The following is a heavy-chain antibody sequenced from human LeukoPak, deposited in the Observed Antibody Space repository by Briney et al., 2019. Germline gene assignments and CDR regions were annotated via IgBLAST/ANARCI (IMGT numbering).Heavy chain of an antibody. CDR1: GFTFSSYA. CDR3: VKDLDYGDYEFDY. J-gene: IGHJ4*02. D-gene: IGHD4-17*01. V-gene: IGHV3-64D*06. Sequence: GGSLRLSCSASGFTFSSYAMHWVRQAPGKGLEHVSAISSNGGSTYYADSVKGRFTISRDNSKNTLYLQMSSLRAEDTAVYYCVKDLDYGDYEFDYWGQGTLVTVSS. CDR2: ISSNGGST.